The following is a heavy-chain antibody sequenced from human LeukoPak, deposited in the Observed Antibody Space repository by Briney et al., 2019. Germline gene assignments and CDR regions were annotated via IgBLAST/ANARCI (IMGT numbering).Heavy chain of an antibody. D-gene: IGHD1-26*01. J-gene: IGHJ4*02. CDR2: IYPGDSET. V-gene: IGHV5-51*01. Sequence: GESLKISCQGSGYSFANYWIGWVRQMPGKGLEWMGIIYPGDSETRYSPSFQGQVTISADKSISTAYLQWSSLKASDTAMYYCARPYTAVGATLGDYWGQGTLVTVSS. CDR1: GYSFANYW. CDR3: ARPYTAVGATLGDY.